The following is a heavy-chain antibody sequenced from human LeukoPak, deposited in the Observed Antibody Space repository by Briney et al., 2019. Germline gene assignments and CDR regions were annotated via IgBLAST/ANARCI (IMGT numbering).Heavy chain of an antibody. CDR1: GYTFTSYY. CDR3: ARDRNHGRGITDY. J-gene: IGHJ4*02. D-gene: IGHD1-14*01. Sequence: SVKVSCQASGYTFTSYYMHWVRQPRAQGLEGMGIINPSGGSTSYAQKFQGRVTMTRDTSTSTVYMELSSLRSEDTAVYYCARDRNHGRGITDYWGQGTLVTVSS. V-gene: IGHV1-46*01. CDR2: INPSGGST.